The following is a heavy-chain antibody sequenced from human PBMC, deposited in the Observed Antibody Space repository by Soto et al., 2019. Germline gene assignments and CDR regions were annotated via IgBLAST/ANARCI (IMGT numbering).Heavy chain of an antibody. V-gene: IGHV4-59*07. CDR2: INYSGST. CDR1: GGSISTYY. J-gene: IGHJ4*02. Sequence: PSDTLSLTCTVSGGSISTYYWSWIRQAPGKGLEWIGYINYSGSTNYNPSLKSRVTISVDTSKNELSLNLNPVTAADTAVYYCARGNRDYYDSSGYYFNYWGQGALVTVS. D-gene: IGHD3-22*01. CDR3: ARGNRDYYDSSGYYFNY.